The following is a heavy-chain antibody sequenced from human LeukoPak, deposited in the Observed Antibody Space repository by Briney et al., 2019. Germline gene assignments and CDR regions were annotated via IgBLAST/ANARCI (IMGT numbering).Heavy chain of an antibody. Sequence: GGSLRLSCGASGFTFSTYPMHWVRQAPGKGLEWVAAISKEGSNKYYADSVKGRYTISRDSSKNMLCLEMNSLSGEDTAVYYCVKRGSDGGPYFFDYWGQGTLVTVSS. D-gene: IGHD3-3*01. CDR1: GFTFSTYP. CDR3: VKRGSDGGPYFFDY. V-gene: IGHV3-30*18. CDR2: ISKEGSNK. J-gene: IGHJ4*02.